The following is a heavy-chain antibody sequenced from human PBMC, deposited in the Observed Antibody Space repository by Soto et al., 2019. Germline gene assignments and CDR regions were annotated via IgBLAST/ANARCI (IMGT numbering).Heavy chain of an antibody. Sequence: QVELVESGGGVVQPGKSLRLSCEASGFSFSAYGMHWVRQAPGKGLEWVAAISHDGNDRYYADSVKGRFTISRENSKNTLYLQMNSMRSEDAAIYYCPKGKAVHFKWFDSWGQGTLVTVSS. CDR1: GFSFSAYG. J-gene: IGHJ5*01. CDR3: PKGKAVHFKWFDS. CDR2: ISHDGNDR. D-gene: IGHD6-19*01. V-gene: IGHV3-30*18.